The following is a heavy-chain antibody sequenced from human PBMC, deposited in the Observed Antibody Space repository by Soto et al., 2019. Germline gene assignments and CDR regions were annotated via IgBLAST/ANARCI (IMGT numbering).Heavy chain of an antibody. Sequence: KPSETLSLTCAVYGGSFSGYYWSWIRQPPGKGLEWIGEISHSGSTNYNPSLKSRVTISVDTSKNQFSLKLSSVTAADTAVYYCARGRRYDFWSGPFGSYGMDVWGQGTTVTVSS. V-gene: IGHV4-34*01. CDR2: ISHSGST. D-gene: IGHD3-3*01. CDR3: ARGRRYDFWSGPFGSYGMDV. J-gene: IGHJ6*02. CDR1: GGSFSGYY.